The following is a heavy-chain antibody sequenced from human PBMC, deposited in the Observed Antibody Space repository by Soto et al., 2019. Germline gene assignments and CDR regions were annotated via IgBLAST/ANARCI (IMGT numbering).Heavy chain of an antibody. D-gene: IGHD5-12*01. CDR1: GGTFSNYP. CDR3: ARGNHRWLQLGYFDL. V-gene: IGHV1-69*12. CDR2: IIPIFGTV. J-gene: IGHJ2*01. Sequence: QVQLVQSGAEVKKPGSSVKVSCKASGGTFSNYPISWVRQAPGQGLEWMGGIIPIFGTVNYAQKFQGRVTITAEESTSTAYMELSSLRSEDTAVYYCARGNHRWLQLGYFDLWGRGTLVTVSS.